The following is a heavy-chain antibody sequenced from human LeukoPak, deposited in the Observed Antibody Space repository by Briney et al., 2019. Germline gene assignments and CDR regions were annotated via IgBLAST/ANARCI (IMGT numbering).Heavy chain of an antibody. J-gene: IGHJ4*02. CDR3: ARDQEGFDC. Sequence: ASVKLSCKASGYTFTSYYIHWVRQAPGQGLEWMGIINPSGGSTSYAQKFQGRVTMTMDTSTTTIYMELSSLSSEDTAVYYCARDQEGFDCWGQGTLVTVSS. CDR2: INPSGGST. CDR1: GYTFTSYY. V-gene: IGHV1-46*01.